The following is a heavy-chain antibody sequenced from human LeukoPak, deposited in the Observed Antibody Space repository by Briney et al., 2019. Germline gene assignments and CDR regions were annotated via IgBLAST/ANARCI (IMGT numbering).Heavy chain of an antibody. Sequence: GGSLRLSCAASGFTVSSNYMSWVRQAPGKGLEWVSVIYSGGSTYYADSVKGRFTISRDNSKNTLYLQMNSLRAEDTAVYYCAKDPDRYYYGSGTLDYWGQGTLVTVSS. D-gene: IGHD3-10*01. J-gene: IGHJ4*02. CDR3: AKDPDRYYYGSGTLDY. CDR1: GFTVSSNY. V-gene: IGHV3-53*01. CDR2: IYSGGST.